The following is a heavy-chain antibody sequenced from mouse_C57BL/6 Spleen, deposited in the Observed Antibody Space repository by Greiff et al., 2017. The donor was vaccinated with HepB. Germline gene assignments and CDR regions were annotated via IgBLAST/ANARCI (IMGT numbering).Heavy chain of an antibody. CDR2: INPYNGDT. J-gene: IGHJ3*01. CDR1: GYSFTGYF. CDR3: ASVSSYVTFAY. V-gene: IGHV1-20*01. Sequence: VQLQQSGPELVKPGDSVKISCKASGYSFTGYFMNWVMQSHGKSLEWIGRINPYNGDTFYNQKFKGKATLTVDKSSSTAHMELRSLTSEDSAVYYVASVSSYVTFAYWGQGTLVTVSA. D-gene: IGHD1-1*01.